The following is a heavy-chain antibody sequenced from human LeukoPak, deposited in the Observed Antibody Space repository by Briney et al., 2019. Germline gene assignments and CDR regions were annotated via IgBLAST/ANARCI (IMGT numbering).Heavy chain of an antibody. V-gene: IGHV1-18*04. Sequence: GASVKVSCEASGYTFPSYVISWVRQPPGQGLEGMGWISAYNGNTNYAQKLQGRVTMTTDTSTSTAYMELRSLRSDDTAVYYCARAGSWLGPIDYWGQGTLVTVSS. CDR2: ISAYNGNT. CDR3: ARAGSWLGPIDY. CDR1: GYTFPSYV. J-gene: IGHJ4*02. D-gene: IGHD6-13*01.